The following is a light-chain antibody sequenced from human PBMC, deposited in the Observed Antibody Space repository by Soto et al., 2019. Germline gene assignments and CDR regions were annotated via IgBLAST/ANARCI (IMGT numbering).Light chain of an antibody. Sequence: EIVMTQPPATLSVSPGERATLSCRASQSVSSNLAWYQQKPGQAPRLLIYGASTRATGIPARFSGSGSGTEFTLTISSLQSEDVAVYYCQQYSNWPLTFGGGTKVDIK. CDR2: GAS. V-gene: IGKV3-15*01. CDR1: QSVSSN. CDR3: QQYSNWPLT. J-gene: IGKJ4*01.